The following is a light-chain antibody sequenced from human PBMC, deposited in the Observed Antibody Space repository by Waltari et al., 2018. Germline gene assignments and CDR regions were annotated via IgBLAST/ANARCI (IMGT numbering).Light chain of an antibody. Sequence: CRASQSVSSNLAWYQHNPGQAPRLLIYGASTRATGIPARFSGSGSGTEFTLTISSLQSEDFAVYYCQQYNNWPPLTFGGGTKVEIK. J-gene: IGKJ4*01. V-gene: IGKV3-15*01. CDR1: QSVSSN. CDR2: GAS. CDR3: QQYNNWPPLT.